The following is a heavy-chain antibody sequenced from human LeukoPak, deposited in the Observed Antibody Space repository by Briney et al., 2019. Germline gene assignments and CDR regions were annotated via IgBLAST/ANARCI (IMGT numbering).Heavy chain of an antibody. Sequence: GGSLRLSCAASGFTFSSYGMHWVRQAPGKGLEWVAVIWYDGSNKYYADSVKGRFTISRDNSKNTLYLQMNSLRAEDTAVYYCARAPTYYYGSGSYSDAFDIWGQGTMVTVSS. V-gene: IGHV3-33*01. CDR3: ARAPTYYYGSGSYSDAFDI. CDR1: GFTFSSYG. J-gene: IGHJ3*02. D-gene: IGHD3-10*01. CDR2: IWYDGSNK.